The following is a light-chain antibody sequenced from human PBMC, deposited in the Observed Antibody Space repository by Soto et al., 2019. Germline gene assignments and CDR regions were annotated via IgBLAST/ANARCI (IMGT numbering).Light chain of an antibody. V-gene: IGKV1-39*01. CDR3: QQAYGAPPT. J-gene: IGKJ1*01. CDR1: QSITTY. CDR2: AAA. Sequence: DIQMTQSPSSLSASVGDRVTITCRASQSITTYLNWYQQTSGEAPKLLIYAAARLQTGVPSRFSGNGSGTDFTLTISSLQPEYFATYYCQQAYGAPPTFGQGTKVELK.